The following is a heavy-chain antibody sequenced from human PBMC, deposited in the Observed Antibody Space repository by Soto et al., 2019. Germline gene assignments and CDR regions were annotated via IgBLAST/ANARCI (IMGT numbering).Heavy chain of an antibody. D-gene: IGHD5-18*01. CDR1: GFTFSSYS. CDR3: ARPHSYGYVDY. J-gene: IGHJ4*02. Sequence: GGSLRLSCAASGFTFSSYSMNWVRQAPGKGLEWVSYISSSSSTIYYADSVKGRFTISRDNAKNSLYLQMNSLRAEDTAVYYCARPHSYGYVDYWGQGTLVTVSS. CDR2: ISSSSSTI. V-gene: IGHV3-48*01.